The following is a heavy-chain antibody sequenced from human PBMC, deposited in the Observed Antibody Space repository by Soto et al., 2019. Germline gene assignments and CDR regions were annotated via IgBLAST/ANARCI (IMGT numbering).Heavy chain of an antibody. J-gene: IGHJ6*03. D-gene: IGHD2-2*01. CDR2: IGGSGGST. CDR3: AKSKYCSSTSCYGGYYYMDV. Sequence: GGSLRLSCAASGFTFSSYAMSWVRQAPGKGLEWVSAIGGSGGSTYYADSVKGRFTISKDNSKNTLYLQMNSRRAEDTAVYYCAKSKYCSSTSCYGGYYYMDVWGKGTTVTVSS. V-gene: IGHV3-23*01. CDR1: GFTFSSYA.